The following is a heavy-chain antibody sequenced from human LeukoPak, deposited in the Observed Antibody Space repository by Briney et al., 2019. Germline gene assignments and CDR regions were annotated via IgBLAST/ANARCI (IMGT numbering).Heavy chain of an antibody. Sequence: SQTLSLTFTISGDSVSSNSAAWNWLRQSPSRGVEWLGSTYYRSKWYNDYAVSVKSQITINPDTSKNQFSLQLNSVTPEDTAVYYCARQAHGGWFDPWGQGTLVTVSS. CDR3: ARQAHGGWFDP. CDR1: GDSVSSNSAA. CDR2: TYYRSKWYN. V-gene: IGHV6-1*01. J-gene: IGHJ5*02.